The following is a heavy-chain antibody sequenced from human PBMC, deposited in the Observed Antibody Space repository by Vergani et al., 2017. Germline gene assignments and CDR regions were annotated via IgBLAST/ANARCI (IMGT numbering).Heavy chain of an antibody. V-gene: IGHV1-69*02. D-gene: IGHD6-25*01. CDR3: ARARADEDFDY. CDR1: GGTFSSYT. CDR2: IIPILGIA. J-gene: IGHJ4*02. Sequence: QVQLVQSGAEVKKPGSSVKVSCKASGGTFSSYTISWVRQAPGQGLEWMGRIIPILGIANYAKKFQGRVTITADKSTSAAYMELSSLRSEDTAVYYCARARADEDFDYWRQGPLVTVSS.